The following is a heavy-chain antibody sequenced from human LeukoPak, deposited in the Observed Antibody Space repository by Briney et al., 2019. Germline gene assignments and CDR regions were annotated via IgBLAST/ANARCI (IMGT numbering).Heavy chain of an antibody. CDR2: IYYSGST. Sequence: SQTLSLTCTVSGGSISSGGYYWSWIRQHPGKGLEWIGYIYYSGSTYYNPSLKSRVTISVDTSKNQFSLKLSSVTAADTAVYYCALAAPRPYYYGMDVWGQGTTVTVSS. V-gene: IGHV4-31*03. CDR1: GGSISSGGYY. D-gene: IGHD6-6*01. J-gene: IGHJ6*02. CDR3: ALAAPRPYYYGMDV.